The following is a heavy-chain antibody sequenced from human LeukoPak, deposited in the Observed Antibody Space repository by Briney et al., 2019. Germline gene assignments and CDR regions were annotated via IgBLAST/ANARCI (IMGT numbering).Heavy chain of an antibody. CDR3: ARDNYYDSSGEAFDY. V-gene: IGHV3-7*01. D-gene: IGHD3-22*01. Sequence: GGSLRLSCAASGFTFSSYWMSWVRQAPGKGLEWVANIKQDGSEKYYVDSVKGRFTISRDNAKNSLYLQMNSLRAKDTAVYYCARDNYYDSSGEAFDYWGQGTLVTVSS. CDR2: IKQDGSEK. CDR1: GFTFSSYW. J-gene: IGHJ4*02.